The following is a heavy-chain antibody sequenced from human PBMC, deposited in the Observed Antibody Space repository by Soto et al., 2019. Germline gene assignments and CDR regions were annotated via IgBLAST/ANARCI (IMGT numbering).Heavy chain of an antibody. J-gene: IGHJ6*02. CDR1: GFIFSTYA. D-gene: IGHD3-3*01. Sequence: QVPLVESGGGVVQPGRSLRLSCAASGFIFSTYAMNWVRQAPGKGLEWVALISYDGSNKYYADSVKGRFTISRDNSKNTLYLQMNSLRAEDTAVYYCAAVATFGVVIMTDVWGQGTTVTVSS. V-gene: IGHV3-30-3*01. CDR3: AAVATFGVVIMTDV. CDR2: ISYDGSNK.